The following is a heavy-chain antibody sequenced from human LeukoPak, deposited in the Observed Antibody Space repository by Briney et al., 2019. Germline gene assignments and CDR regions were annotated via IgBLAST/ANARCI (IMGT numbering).Heavy chain of an antibody. Sequence: SETLSLTCTVSGGSISNYYWSWIRQPPGKGLEWIGYIYYSGSTNYNPSLKSRVTISVDTSKNQFSLKLSSVTAADTAVYYCARVVYSSSWYWFDPWGQGTLVTVSS. CDR2: IYYSGST. J-gene: IGHJ5*02. CDR1: GGSISNYY. V-gene: IGHV4-59*08. CDR3: ARVVYSSSWYWFDP. D-gene: IGHD6-13*01.